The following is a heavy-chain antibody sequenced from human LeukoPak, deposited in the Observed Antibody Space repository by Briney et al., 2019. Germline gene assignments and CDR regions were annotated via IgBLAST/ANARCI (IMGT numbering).Heavy chain of an antibody. Sequence: GSLRLSCAASGFTFSSYAMHWVRQPPGKGLEWIGSISYSGTTYYNPSLKSRVTISVDTSKNQFSLKVSSVTAADTAVYYCARLAANWGQGTLVTVSS. CDR2: ISYSGTT. CDR1: GFTFSSYAMH. J-gene: IGHJ4*02. V-gene: IGHV4-39*01. D-gene: IGHD6-25*01. CDR3: ARLAAN.